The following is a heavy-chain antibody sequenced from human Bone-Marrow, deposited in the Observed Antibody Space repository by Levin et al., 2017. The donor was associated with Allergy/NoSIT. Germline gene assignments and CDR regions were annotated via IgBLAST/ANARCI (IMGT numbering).Heavy chain of an antibody. J-gene: IGHJ4*02. CDR3: ARASSGYYVGGLDY. CDR1: GFTVSSNY. D-gene: IGHD3-22*01. Sequence: LSLTCAASGFTVSSNYMSWVRQAPGKGLEWVSVIYSGGSTYYADSVKGRFTISRDNSRNTLYLQMNSLRAEDTAVYYCARASSGYYVGGLDYWGQGTLVTVSS. CDR2: IYSGGST. V-gene: IGHV3-53*01.